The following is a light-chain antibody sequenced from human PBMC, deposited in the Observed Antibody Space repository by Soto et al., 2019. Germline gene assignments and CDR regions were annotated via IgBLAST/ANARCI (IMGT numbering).Light chain of an antibody. V-gene: IGKV2-30*02. Sequence: IVLTQSPLSLPVTLGQPASISCRSSQSLVHSDGNTYLNWFQQRPGQSPRRLIYKASNRDSGVPDRFSGSGSGTDFTLSISRVVADDVGVYYCMQGITFTVGQGTRVEIK. CDR3: MQGITFT. CDR1: QSLVHSDGNTY. CDR2: KAS. J-gene: IGKJ1*01.